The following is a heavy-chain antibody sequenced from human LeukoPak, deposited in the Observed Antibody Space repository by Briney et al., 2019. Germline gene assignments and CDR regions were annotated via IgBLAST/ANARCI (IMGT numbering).Heavy chain of an antibody. CDR1: GGSFSGYY. V-gene: IGHV4-31*11. CDR3: ARDLGPNYSHSRAAFDI. D-gene: IGHD3-22*01. CDR2: IHYSGTT. J-gene: IGHJ3*02. Sequence: SETLSLTCAVYGGSFSGYYWSWIRQHPGKGLECIGYIHYSGTTYYNPSLKSRVIMSVDTSKDQFSLRLSSVTAADTAVYYCARDLGPNYSHSRAAFDIWGQGTMVTVSS.